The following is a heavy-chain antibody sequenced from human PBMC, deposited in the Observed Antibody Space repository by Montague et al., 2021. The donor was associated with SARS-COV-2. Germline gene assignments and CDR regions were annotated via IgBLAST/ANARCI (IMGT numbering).Heavy chain of an antibody. J-gene: IGHJ5*02. V-gene: IGHV3-23*01. D-gene: IGHD2-15*01. CDR2: ISGSGGST. CDR3: AKRYCSGGSCYSGFDP. Sequence: SLRLSCAASGFTFSTYPMHWVRQAPGKGLEWVSAISGSGGSTYYXDSVKGRFTISRDNSKNTLYLQMNSLRAEDTAVYYCAKRYCSGGSCYSGFDPWGQGTLVTVSS. CDR1: GFTFSTYP.